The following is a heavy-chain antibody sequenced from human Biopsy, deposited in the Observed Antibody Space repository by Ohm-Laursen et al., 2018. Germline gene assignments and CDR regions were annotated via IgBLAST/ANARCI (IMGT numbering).Heavy chain of an antibody. CDR2: IYYSVMT. CDR3: ARDSGILSYGNFKYYHYYGMDV. D-gene: IGHD4-11*01. J-gene: IGHJ6*02. CDR1: GGPIDSYY. Sequence: SETLSLTCPVSGGPIDSYYWSWIRQPPGKGLEWIGHIYYSVMTNYNPSLQSRVSISVDTSRNQVSLTLSSVTAADTAVYYCARDSGILSYGNFKYYHYYGMDVWGQGTKVTVSS. V-gene: IGHV4-59*01.